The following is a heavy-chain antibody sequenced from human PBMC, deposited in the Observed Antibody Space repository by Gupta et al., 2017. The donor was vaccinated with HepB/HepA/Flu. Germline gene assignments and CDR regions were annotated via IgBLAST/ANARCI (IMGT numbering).Heavy chain of an antibody. D-gene: IGHD4-11*01. CDR2: IYSGGST. Sequence: QLQLQESGPGLVKPSETLSLTCTVSGGSISTTSYYWGWIRQPPGKGLEWIGTIYSGGSTRYNPSLTSRVTISVDTSKNQFSLKLTSVTATGTAVYYCARPVRDYSYYFDYWGQGILVTVSS. V-gene: IGHV4-39*01. CDR3: ARPVRDYSYYFDY. J-gene: IGHJ4*02. CDR1: GGSISTTSYY.